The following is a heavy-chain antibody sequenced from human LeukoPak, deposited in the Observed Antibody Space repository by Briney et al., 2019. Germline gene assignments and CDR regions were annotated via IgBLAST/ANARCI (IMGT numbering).Heavy chain of an antibody. Sequence: KASETLSLTCTVSGGSISSYYWSWIRQPPGKGLEWIGYIYYSGSTNYNPSLKSRVTISVDTSKNQFSLKLSSMTAADTAVYYCARGRGTTVTKTFDIWGQGTMVTVSS. V-gene: IGHV4-59*12. D-gene: IGHD4-17*01. CDR3: ARGRGTTVTKTFDI. CDR2: IYYSGST. J-gene: IGHJ3*02. CDR1: GGSISSYY.